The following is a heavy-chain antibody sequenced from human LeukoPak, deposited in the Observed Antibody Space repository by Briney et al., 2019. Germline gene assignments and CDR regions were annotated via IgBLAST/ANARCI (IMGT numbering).Heavy chain of an antibody. CDR3: ARDLITWYYFDY. Sequence: GRSLRLSCAASGFTFSSYAMHWVRQAPGKGRDWVAVISFDGTNKHYADSVKGRFTISRDNSKNTLYLQMNSLRPEDTSVYFCARDLITWYYFDYWGQGTLVTVSS. CDR1: GFTFSSYA. D-gene: IGHD1-14*01. V-gene: IGHV3-30*04. J-gene: IGHJ4*02. CDR2: ISFDGTNK.